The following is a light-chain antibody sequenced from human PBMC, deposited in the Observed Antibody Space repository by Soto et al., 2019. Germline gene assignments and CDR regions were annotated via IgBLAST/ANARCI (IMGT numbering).Light chain of an antibody. CDR3: QQYGTSPFT. Sequence: VLTQSPDTLSLSPGERATLSCRASERISSNFLAWYQQRPGQAPRLLIYGASTRASGIPDRFSGSGSGTDFALTISRLEPEDFAVFYCQQYGTSPFTFGPGTTEEIK. CDR1: ERISSNF. V-gene: IGKV3-20*01. J-gene: IGKJ3*01. CDR2: GAS.